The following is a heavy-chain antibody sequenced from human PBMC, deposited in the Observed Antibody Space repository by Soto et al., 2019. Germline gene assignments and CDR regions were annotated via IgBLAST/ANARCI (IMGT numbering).Heavy chain of an antibody. CDR3: ARLVAVAGVSFDP. CDR2: IYYSGST. D-gene: IGHD6-19*01. Sequence: PSETLSLTCTVSGGSISSSSYYWGWIRQPPGKGLEWIGSIYYSGSTYYNPSLKSRVTISVDTSKNQFSLKLSSVTAADTAVYYCARLVAVAGVSFDPWGQGTLVTVSS. V-gene: IGHV4-39*01. CDR1: GGSISSSSYY. J-gene: IGHJ5*02.